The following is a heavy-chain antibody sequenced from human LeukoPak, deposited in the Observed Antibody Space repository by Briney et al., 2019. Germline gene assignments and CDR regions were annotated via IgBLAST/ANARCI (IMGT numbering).Heavy chain of an antibody. D-gene: IGHD3-9*01. CDR2: ISYDGSNK. Sequence: SLTLSSAASTFTFNNNSMHRHRPAPGNGLEWGAVISYDGSNKYYADYVKGPFTTSRDNSKITLYLQMNRLRAEDTAVYYCAKGLIDWQRYYYYYYGMEVWGKGTTVTVSS. CDR1: TFTFNNNS. CDR3: AKGLIDWQRYYYYYYGMEV. J-gene: IGHJ6*04. V-gene: IGHV3-30*18.